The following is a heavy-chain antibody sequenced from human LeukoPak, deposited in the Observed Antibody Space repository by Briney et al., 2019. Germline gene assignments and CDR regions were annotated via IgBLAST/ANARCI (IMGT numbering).Heavy chain of an antibody. Sequence: GGSLRLSCTASGFTFSTYSMNWVRQAPGKGLEWVASISDRGTYIYYADSVKGRFTISRDNAKNSLYLQMNSLRAEDTAVYYRARVRQQLGDYWGQGTLVTVSS. V-gene: IGHV3-21*01. CDR1: GFTFSTYS. CDR3: ARVRQQLGDY. CDR2: ISDRGTYI. D-gene: IGHD6-13*01. J-gene: IGHJ4*02.